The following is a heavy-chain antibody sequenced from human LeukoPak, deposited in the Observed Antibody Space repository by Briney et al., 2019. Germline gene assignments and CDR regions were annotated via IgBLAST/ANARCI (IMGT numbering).Heavy chain of an antibody. Sequence: PGRSLRLSCAASGFTFSSYCMHWVRQAPGKGLEWVAVIWYDGSNKYYADSVKGRFTISRDNAKNTLYLQMNSLRAEDTAVYYCARDRSSGYSYDAFDIWGQGTMVTVSS. V-gene: IGHV3-33*01. CDR3: ARDRSSGYSYDAFDI. J-gene: IGHJ3*02. D-gene: IGHD3-22*01. CDR2: IWYDGSNK. CDR1: GFTFSSYC.